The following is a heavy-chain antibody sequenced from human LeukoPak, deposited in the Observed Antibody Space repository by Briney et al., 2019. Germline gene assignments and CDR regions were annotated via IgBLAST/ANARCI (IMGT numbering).Heavy chain of an antibody. CDR3: ARVRLHKPIDY. CDR2: LSPSGGST. Sequence: GGSLRLSCAASGFTFSTYAMSWVRQAPGKGLEWVSSLSPSGGSTYYGESVKGRFTISRDNSKNSLYLQMNSLRAEDTAVYYCARVRLHKPIDYWGQGTLVTVSS. J-gene: IGHJ4*02. V-gene: IGHV3-23*01. CDR1: GFTFSTYA.